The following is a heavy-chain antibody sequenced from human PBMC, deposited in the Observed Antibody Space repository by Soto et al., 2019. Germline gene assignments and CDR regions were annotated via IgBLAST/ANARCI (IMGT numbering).Heavy chain of an antibody. J-gene: IGHJ6*02. CDR3: ARDPRAGYCSGGSCYLHCYYGMDV. Sequence: QVQLVQSGAEVKKPGSSVKVSCKASGGTFSSYAISWVRQAPGQGLEWMGGIIPIFGTANYAQKFQGRVTLTADESTSTAYMELSSLRSEDTAVYYCARDPRAGYCSGGSCYLHCYYGMDVWGQGTTLTVSS. V-gene: IGHV1-69*01. D-gene: IGHD2-15*01. CDR1: GGTFSSYA. CDR2: IIPIFGTA.